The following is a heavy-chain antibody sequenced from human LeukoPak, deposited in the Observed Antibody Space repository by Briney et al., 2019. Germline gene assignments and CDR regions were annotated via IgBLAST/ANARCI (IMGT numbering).Heavy chain of an antibody. CDR1: GFTFSSYW. D-gene: IGHD1-1*01. V-gene: IGHV3-7*01. J-gene: IGHJ6*02. Sequence: GGSLRLSCAASGFTFSSYWMSWVRQAPGKGLEWVANIKQDGSEKYYVDSVKGRFTISRDNAKNSLYLQMNSLRAEDTAVYYCARIWNDVSYYYGMDVWGQGTTVTVSS. CDR3: ARIWNDVSYYYGMDV. CDR2: IKQDGSEK.